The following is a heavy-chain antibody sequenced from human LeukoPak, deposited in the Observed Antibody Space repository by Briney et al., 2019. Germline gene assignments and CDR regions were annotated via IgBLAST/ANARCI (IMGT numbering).Heavy chain of an antibody. V-gene: IGHV3-11*01. CDR3: VREAIIGVVEYVDV. CDR2: ISSSGSII. CDR1: GFTFSDDY. Sequence: PGRSLRLSCAASGFTFSDDYMNWLRQAPGKGLEWVSQISSSGSIIYYADSVKGQFTISRDNAKNSLSLQMNSLRAEDTAMYYCVREAIIGVVEYVDVWGKGTTVTVSS. J-gene: IGHJ6*03. D-gene: IGHD3-3*01.